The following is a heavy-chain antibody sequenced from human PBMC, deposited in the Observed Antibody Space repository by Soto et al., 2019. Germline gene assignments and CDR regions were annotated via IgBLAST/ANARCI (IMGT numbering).Heavy chain of an antibody. CDR3: ARDSGHYYRSDAFDK. J-gene: IGHJ3*02. V-gene: IGHV1-46*01. Sequence: ASVKVSCKASGYTFTASYMHWVRQAPGQGLEWMGIIDPSGGSTSYSQKFQGRVTMTRDTSTSTVYMELNSLRSEDTAVFYCARDSGHYYRSDAFDKWGKGTMFTVSS. CDR1: GYTFTASY. D-gene: IGHD1-26*01. CDR2: IDPSGGST.